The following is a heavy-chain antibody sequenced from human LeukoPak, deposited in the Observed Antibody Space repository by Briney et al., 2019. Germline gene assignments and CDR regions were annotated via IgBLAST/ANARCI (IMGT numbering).Heavy chain of an antibody. D-gene: IGHD6-19*01. V-gene: IGHV1-2*02. J-gene: IGHJ4*02. CDR3: ARRRPASTAGFDY. CDR1: GYTFTDYV. Sequence: GASVKVSCKPFGYTFTDYVIHWVRQAPGQGLEWMGWSNPNSSDTTYAQRFQGRVTMTRDTSINTGYMELSRLTSDDTAVYYCARRRPASTAGFDYWGQGALVTVSS. CDR2: SNPNSSDT.